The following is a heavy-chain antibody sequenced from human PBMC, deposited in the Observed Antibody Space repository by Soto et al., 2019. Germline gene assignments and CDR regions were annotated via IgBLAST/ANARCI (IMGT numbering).Heavy chain of an antibody. Sequence: TLSLTCTVSGGSISSGGYYWSWIRQHPGKGLEWIGYIYYSGSTYYNPSLKSRVTISVDTSKNQFSLKLSSVTAADTAVYYCARADDSSGYPTPFNYWGQGTLVTVSS. CDR1: GGSISSGGYY. J-gene: IGHJ4*02. D-gene: IGHD3-22*01. CDR3: ARADDSSGYPTPFNY. CDR2: IYYSGST. V-gene: IGHV4-31*03.